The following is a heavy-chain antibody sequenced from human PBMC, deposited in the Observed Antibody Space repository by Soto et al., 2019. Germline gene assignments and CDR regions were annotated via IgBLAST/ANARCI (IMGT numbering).Heavy chain of an antibody. J-gene: IGHJ4*02. D-gene: IGHD4-17*01. CDR2: VRDTGST. CDR3: ARRNDYGDYG. Sequence: LETLSLTCTVSGGSRIIYYWSWIRQPPGKGLEWIGYVRDTGSTNYNPSLKSRVTISVDKSKNQFSLKLSSVTAADTAVYYCARRNDYGDYGWGQGTLVTVSS. CDR1: GGSRIIYY. V-gene: IGHV4-59*12.